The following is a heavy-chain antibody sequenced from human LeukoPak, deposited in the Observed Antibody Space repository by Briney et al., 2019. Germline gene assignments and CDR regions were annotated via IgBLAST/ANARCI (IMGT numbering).Heavy chain of an antibody. J-gene: IGHJ4*02. D-gene: IGHD3-3*01. V-gene: IGHV1-69*13. CDR1: GGTFSSYA. CDR2: IIPIFGTA. CDR3: ARSPIWSGYLWAFDY. Sequence: SVTVSCTASGGTFSSYAISWVRQAPGQGLEWMGGIIPIFGTANYAQKFQGRVTITADESTSTAYMELSSLRSEDTAVYYCARSPIWSGYLWAFDYWGQGTLVTVSS.